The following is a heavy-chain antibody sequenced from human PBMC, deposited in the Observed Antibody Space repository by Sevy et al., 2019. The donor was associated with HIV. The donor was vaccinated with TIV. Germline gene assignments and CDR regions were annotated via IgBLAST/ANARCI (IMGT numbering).Heavy chain of an antibody. Sequence: GGSLRLSCAASGFTFSKYSMSWVRQPPGKGLEWIGLIKSNTDGGTTEYGAPVKGGITISRDDSKNTLFLQVNSLKAEDTALYYCATINTVGSLAYWGRGTLVTVSS. CDR3: ATINTVGSLAY. CDR1: GFTFSKYS. J-gene: IGHJ4*02. D-gene: IGHD2-15*01. V-gene: IGHV3-15*01. CDR2: IKSNTDGGTT.